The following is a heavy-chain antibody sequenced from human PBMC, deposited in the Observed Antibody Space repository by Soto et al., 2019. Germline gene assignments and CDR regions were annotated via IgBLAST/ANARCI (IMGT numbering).Heavy chain of an antibody. D-gene: IGHD1-7*01. CDR2: MYYGGNT. CDR3: ARPQRASWNYDAFDI. Sequence: QLQLQESGPGLVEPSETLSLTCSVSGGSISGSDYYWAWIRQSPEKGLDWIAGMYYGGNTYYNPSLRDRVTLSVETSKNHFSLRLSSVTAADTAVYYCARPQRASWNYDAFDIWGQGTTVIVSS. J-gene: IGHJ3*02. V-gene: IGHV4-39*02. CDR1: GGSISGSDYY.